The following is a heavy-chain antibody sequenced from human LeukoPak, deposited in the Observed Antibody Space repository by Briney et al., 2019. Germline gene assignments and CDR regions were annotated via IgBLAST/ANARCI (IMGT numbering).Heavy chain of an antibody. Sequence: PSETLSLTCTVSGGSISSSIYYWGWIRQPPGKGLEWIGYIYYSGSTNYNPSLKSRVTISVDTSKNQFSLKLSSVTAADTAVYYCARGSSSWYRPHYYYYYMDVWGKGTTVTVSS. CDR1: GGSISSSIYY. J-gene: IGHJ6*03. D-gene: IGHD6-13*01. V-gene: IGHV4-61*05. CDR2: IYYSGST. CDR3: ARGSSSWYRPHYYYYYMDV.